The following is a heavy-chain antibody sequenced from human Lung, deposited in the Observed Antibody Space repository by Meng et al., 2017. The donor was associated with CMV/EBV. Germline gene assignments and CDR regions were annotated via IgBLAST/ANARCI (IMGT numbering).Heavy chain of an antibody. CDR3: ARDLTREVAWGFDP. V-gene: IGHV4-59*01. Sequence: SXTLSLXCTASGGSISSYFWSWIRQPPGKGLEWIGYIYYSGSTNYNPSLKSRVTISVDTSKNQFSLKLSSVTAADTAVYYCARDLTREVAWGFDPWRQGTLVTVSS. D-gene: IGHD7-27*01. CDR1: GGSISSYF. CDR2: IYYSGST. J-gene: IGHJ5*02.